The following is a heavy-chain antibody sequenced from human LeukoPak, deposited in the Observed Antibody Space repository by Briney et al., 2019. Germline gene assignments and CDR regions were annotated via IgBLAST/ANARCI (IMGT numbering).Heavy chain of an antibody. Sequence: ASVKVSCKASGYTFSGYYMHWVRQAPGQGLEWMGWINPNSGDTNYAQKFQGRVTMTRDTSISTAYMELSRLRSDDTAVYYCARVLRLRELAPLGYWGQGTLVTVSS. CDR3: ARVLRLRELAPLGY. V-gene: IGHV1-2*02. D-gene: IGHD3-16*01. CDR2: INPNSGDT. J-gene: IGHJ4*02. CDR1: GYTFSGYY.